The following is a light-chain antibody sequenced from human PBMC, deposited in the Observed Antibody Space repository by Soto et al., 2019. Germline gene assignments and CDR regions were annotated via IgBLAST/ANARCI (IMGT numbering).Light chain of an antibody. V-gene: IGLV1-51*02. Sequence: QSVLTQPPSVSAASRQKVTISCSGSTSNIGNNYVSWYQRLPGIAPKLLIYEDNKRPSGIPDRFSGSKSGTSATLGITGLQPGDEADYYCGTWAHRLSASYVFGTGTKVTVL. CDR3: GTWAHRLSASYV. CDR2: EDN. J-gene: IGLJ1*01. CDR1: TSNIGNNY.